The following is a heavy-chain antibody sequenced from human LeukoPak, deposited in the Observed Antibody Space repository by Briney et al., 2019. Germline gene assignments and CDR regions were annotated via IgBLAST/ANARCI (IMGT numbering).Heavy chain of an antibody. Sequence: GGSLRLSCAASGFTFSSYSMNWVRQAPGKGLEWVSSISSSSSYIYYADSVKGRFTISRDNAKNSLYLQMNSLRAEDTAVYYCASGYYYDSSGSNAFDIWGQGTTVTVSS. V-gene: IGHV3-21*01. CDR3: ASGYYYDSSGSNAFDI. CDR1: GFTFSSYS. CDR2: ISSSSSYI. J-gene: IGHJ3*02. D-gene: IGHD3-22*01.